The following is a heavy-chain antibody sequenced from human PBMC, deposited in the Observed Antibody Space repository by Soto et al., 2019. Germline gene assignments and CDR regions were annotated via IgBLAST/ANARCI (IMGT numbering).Heavy chain of an antibody. CDR3: ARRHLGELLDY. CDR1: GGTFSSYT. V-gene: IGHV1-18*01. CDR2: ISAYNGNT. Sequence: GASVKVSCKASGGTFSSYTISWVRQAPGQGLEWMGWISAYNGNTNYAQKLQGRVTMTTDTSTSTAYMELRSLRSDDTAVYYCARRHLGELLDYWGQGTLVTVSS. D-gene: IGHD3-10*01. J-gene: IGHJ4*02.